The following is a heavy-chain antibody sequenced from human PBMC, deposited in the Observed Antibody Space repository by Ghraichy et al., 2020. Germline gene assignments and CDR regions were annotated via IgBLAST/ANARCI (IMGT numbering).Heavy chain of an antibody. D-gene: IGHD3-3*01. J-gene: IGHJ4*02. CDR3: ARAILEWNPRKSWLFDY. Sequence: SETLSLTCTVSGGSISSYYWSWIRQPPGKGLEWIGYIYTSGSTNYNPSLKSRVTISVDTSKNQFSLKLSSVTAADTAVYYCARAILEWNPRKSWLFDYWGQGTLVTVSS. V-gene: IGHV4-4*09. CDR2: IYTSGST. CDR1: GGSISSYY.